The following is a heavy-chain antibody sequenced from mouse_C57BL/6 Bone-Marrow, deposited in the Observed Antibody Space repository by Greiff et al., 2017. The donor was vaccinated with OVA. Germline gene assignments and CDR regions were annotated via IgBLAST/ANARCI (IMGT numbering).Heavy chain of an antibody. CDR2: ISSGSSTI. D-gene: IGHD2-4*01. V-gene: IGHV5-17*01. CDR1: GFTFIDYG. J-gene: IGHJ1*03. CDR3: ARYDYDVRYFDV. Sequence: EVQLVESGGGLVKPGGSLKLSCAASGFTFIDYGMHWVRQAPEKGLEWVAYISSGSSTIYYADTVKGRFTISRDNAKNTLFLQMTSLRSEDTAMYYCARYDYDVRYFDVWGTGTTVTVSS.